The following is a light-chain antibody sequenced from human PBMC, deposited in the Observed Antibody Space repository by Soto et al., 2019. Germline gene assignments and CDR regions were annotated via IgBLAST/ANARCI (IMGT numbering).Light chain of an antibody. Sequence: QPVLTQPPSVSGAPGQRVTISCSGSDSNIGAGSDVHWYQQLPGTAPKLLIYGNNKRPSGVPDRFSGSKSGTSASLAITGLQAEDEADYYCQSYDSSLSALFGGGTKLTVL. CDR1: DSNIGAGSD. V-gene: IGLV1-40*01. CDR3: QSYDSSLSAL. CDR2: GNN. J-gene: IGLJ2*01.